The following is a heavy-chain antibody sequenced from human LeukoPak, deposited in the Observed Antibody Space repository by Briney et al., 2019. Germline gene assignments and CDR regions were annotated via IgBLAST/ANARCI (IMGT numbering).Heavy chain of an antibody. CDR3: AKGGGYEAQYYYYYLDV. CDR2: IRYDGSNK. CDR1: GFTFISYG. J-gene: IGHJ6*03. Sequence: QTGGSLRLSCAASGFTFISYGMHWVRQAPGKGLEWVAFIRYDGSNKYYADSVKGRFTISRDNSKNTLYLQMKSLRAEDTAAYYCAKGGGYEAQYYYYYLDVWGKGTTVTISS. D-gene: IGHD5-12*01. V-gene: IGHV3-30*02.